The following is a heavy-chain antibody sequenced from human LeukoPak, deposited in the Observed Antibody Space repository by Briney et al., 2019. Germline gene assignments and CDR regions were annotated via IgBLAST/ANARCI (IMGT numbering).Heavy chain of an antibody. CDR2: IYYSGST. Sequence: SETLSLTCVVSGYSISSSYYWGWIRQPPGKGLEWIGSIYYSGSTYYNPSLKSRVTTSVDTSKNQFSLRLSSVTAADTAVYYCARGRSVDYWGQGTLVTVSS. D-gene: IGHD3-3*01. CDR3: ARGRSVDY. CDR1: GYSISSSYY. J-gene: IGHJ4*02. V-gene: IGHV4-38-2*01.